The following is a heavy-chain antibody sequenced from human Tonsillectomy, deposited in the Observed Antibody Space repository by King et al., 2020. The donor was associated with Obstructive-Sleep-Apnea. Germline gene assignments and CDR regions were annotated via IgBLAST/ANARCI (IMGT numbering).Heavy chain of an antibody. D-gene: IGHD2-15*01. Sequence: VQLVQSGAEVKKPGSSVKVSCKASGGTFSSYAISWVRQAPGQGLEWMGGIIPILGIANYAQKFQGRVPITADKSTSTAYMELSSLRSEDTAVYYCARGLCSGGSCYSPDYWGQGTLVTVSS. CDR2: IIPILGIA. CDR1: GGTFSSYA. CDR3: ARGLCSGGSCYSPDY. J-gene: IGHJ4*02. V-gene: IGHV1-69*10.